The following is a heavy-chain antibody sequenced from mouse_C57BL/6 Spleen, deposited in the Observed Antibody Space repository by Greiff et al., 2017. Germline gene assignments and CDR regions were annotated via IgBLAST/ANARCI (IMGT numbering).Heavy chain of an antibody. CDR2: IYPGDGDT. D-gene: IGHD1-1*02. Sequence: QVHVKQSGAELVKPGASVKISCKASGYAFSSYWMNWVKQRPGKGLEWIGQIYPGDGDTNYNGKFKGKATLTADKSSSTAYLQLSSLTSEDSAVYFCARGEAYGPFAYWGQGTLVTVSA. V-gene: IGHV1-80*01. CDR1: GYAFSSYW. J-gene: IGHJ3*01. CDR3: ARGEAYGPFAY.